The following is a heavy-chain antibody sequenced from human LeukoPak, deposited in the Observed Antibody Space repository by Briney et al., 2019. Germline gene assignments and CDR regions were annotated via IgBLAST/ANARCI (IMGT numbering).Heavy chain of an antibody. CDR1: GYTFTSYG. CDR3: ARDSGSGWYSDAFDI. J-gene: IGHJ3*02. D-gene: IGHD6-19*01. CDR2: ISAYNGNT. V-gene: IGHV1-18*01. Sequence: GASVKVSCKASGYTFTSYGISWVRQAPGQGLEWMGWISAYNGNTNYAQKLQGRVTMTTDTSTSTAYMELRSLRSDDTAVYYCARDSGSGWYSDAFDIRGQGTMVTVSS.